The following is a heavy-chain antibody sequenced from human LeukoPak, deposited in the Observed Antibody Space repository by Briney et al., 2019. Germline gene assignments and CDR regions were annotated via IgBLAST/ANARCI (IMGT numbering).Heavy chain of an antibody. CDR2: ISGSGGST. J-gene: IGHJ6*03. CDR1: GFTFSSYA. CDR3: AKDGTRGVYADDYYYYYMDV. V-gene: IGHV3-23*01. Sequence: GGSLRLSCAASGFTFSSYAMSWVRQAPGKGLEWVSAISGSGGSTYYADSVKGRFTISRDNSNNTLYLQMNSLRAEDTAVYYCAKDGTRGVYADDYYYYYMDVWGKGTTVTVSS. D-gene: IGHD2-8*01.